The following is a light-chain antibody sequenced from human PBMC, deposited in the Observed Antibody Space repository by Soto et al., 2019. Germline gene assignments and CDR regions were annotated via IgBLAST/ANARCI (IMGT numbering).Light chain of an antibody. Sequence: SALTQPASVSGSPGQSITISCTGTSSDVGGYIYVSWYQQHPGKAPKLMIYDVSNRPSGVSNRFSGSKSGNTASLTISGLQAEDEADYYCSSYTSSSTLVFGTGTKLTVL. CDR2: DVS. CDR3: SSYTSSSTLV. J-gene: IGLJ1*01. CDR1: SSDVGGYIY. V-gene: IGLV2-14*01.